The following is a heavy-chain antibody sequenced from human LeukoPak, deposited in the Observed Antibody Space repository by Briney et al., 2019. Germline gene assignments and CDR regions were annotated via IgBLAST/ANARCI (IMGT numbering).Heavy chain of an antibody. V-gene: IGHV1-2*02. J-gene: IGHJ5*02. D-gene: IGHD6-13*01. CDR3: ARVSGIAAAGTGWFDP. Sequence: EASVKVSCKASGYTFTGYYMHWVRQARGQGLEWMGWINPNSGGTNYAQKFQGRVTMTRDTSISTAYMELSRLRSDDTAVYYCARVSGIAAAGTGWFDPWGQGTLVIVSS. CDR1: GYTFTGYY. CDR2: INPNSGGT.